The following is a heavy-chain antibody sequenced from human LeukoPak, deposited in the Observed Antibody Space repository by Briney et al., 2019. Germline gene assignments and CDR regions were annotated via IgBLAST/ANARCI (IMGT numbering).Heavy chain of an antibody. CDR2: INHSGST. D-gene: IGHD3-10*01. CDR3: ASNLEVWFGELSVSGWFDP. Sequence: PSETLSLTCAVYGGSFSGYYWSWIRQPPGKGLEWIGEINHSGSTNYNPSLKSRVAISVDTSKNQFSLKLSSVTAADTAVYYCASNLEVWFGELSVSGWFDPWGQGTLVTVSS. J-gene: IGHJ5*02. V-gene: IGHV4-34*01. CDR1: GGSFSGYY.